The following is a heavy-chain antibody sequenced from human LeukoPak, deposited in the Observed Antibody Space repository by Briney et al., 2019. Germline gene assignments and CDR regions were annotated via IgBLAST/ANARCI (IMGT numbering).Heavy chain of an antibody. V-gene: IGHV1-3*01. Sequence: ASVKVSCKASGYTFANHGMHWVRQAPGQGLEWMGWINAGEGKTKYLQKFQDRVTITRVTSASTAYMELSSLRSEDTAVYYCARGSDWSDYYGMDVWGQGTTVIVSS. D-gene: IGHD6-19*01. CDR1: GYTFANHG. CDR2: INAGEGKT. J-gene: IGHJ6*02. CDR3: ARGSDWSDYYGMDV.